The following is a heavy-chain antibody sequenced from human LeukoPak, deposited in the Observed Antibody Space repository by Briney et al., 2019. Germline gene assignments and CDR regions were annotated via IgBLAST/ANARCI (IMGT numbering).Heavy chain of an antibody. CDR3: AKDRQVGTFDY. D-gene: IGHD1-26*01. J-gene: IGHJ4*02. CDR1: GLTFSGSG. CDR2: IWYDGSKK. Sequence: GGSLRLSCVVSGLTFSGSGFHWVRQAPGKGLEWVAIIWYDGSKKYYADSVKGRFTISKDDFKDTVYLQMNSLRAEDTAVYYCAKDRQVGTFDYWGQGTLVTVSS. V-gene: IGHV3-33*06.